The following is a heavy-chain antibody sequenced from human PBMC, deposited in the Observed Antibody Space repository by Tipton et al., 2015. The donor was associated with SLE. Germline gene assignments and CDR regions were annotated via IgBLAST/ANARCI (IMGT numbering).Heavy chain of an antibody. CDR3: ARDGTLVEMATIPAFDI. D-gene: IGHD5-24*01. CDR1: GFTFSSYA. CDR2: IYYSGST. Sequence: LRLSCAASGFTFSSYAMHWVRQPPGKGLEWIGSIYYSGSTYYNPSLKSRVTISVDTSKNQFSLKLSSVTAADTAVYYCARDGTLVEMATIPAFDIWGQGTMVTVSS. V-gene: IGHV4-39*07. J-gene: IGHJ3*02.